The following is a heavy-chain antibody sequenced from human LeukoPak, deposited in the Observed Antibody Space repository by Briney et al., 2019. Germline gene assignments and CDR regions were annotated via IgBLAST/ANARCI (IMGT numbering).Heavy chain of an antibody. D-gene: IGHD1-26*01. CDR2: ISAYNGNT. V-gene: IGHV1-18*01. J-gene: IGHJ4*02. Sequence: GSLRLSCAASGFTFTSYGISWVRQAPGQGLEWMGWISAYNGNTNYAQKLQGRVTMTTDTSTSTAYMELRSLRSDDTAVYYCARDRSGSYLGWGQGTLVTVSS. CDR1: GFTFTSYG. CDR3: ARDRSGSYLG.